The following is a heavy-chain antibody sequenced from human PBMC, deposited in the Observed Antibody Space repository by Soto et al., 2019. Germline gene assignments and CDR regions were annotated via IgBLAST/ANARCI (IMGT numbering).Heavy chain of an antibody. J-gene: IGHJ4*02. D-gene: IGHD1-7*01. Sequence: PGGSLRLFCAASGFTFSSYGMHWVRQAPGKGLEWVAVISYDGSNKYYADSVKGRFTISRDNSKNTLYLQMNSLRAEDTAVYYCAMKYKLELDYWGQGTLVTVSS. CDR3: AMKYKLELDY. V-gene: IGHV3-30*03. CDR1: GFTFSSYG. CDR2: ISYDGSNK.